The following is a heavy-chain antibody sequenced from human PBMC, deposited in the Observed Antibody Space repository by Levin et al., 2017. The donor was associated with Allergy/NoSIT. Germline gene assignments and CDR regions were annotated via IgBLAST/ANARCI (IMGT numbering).Heavy chain of an antibody. Sequence: GESLKISCAASGFTFSSYDMSWVRQAPGKGLEWVSAIRCSASKTFYADSVKGRFTISRDNSKNTVSLQMNSLRAEDTAIYYCVPGIAVTGSPTDHWGQGTLVTVSS. CDR1: GFTFSSYD. V-gene: IGHV3-23*01. CDR2: IRCSASKT. CDR3: VPGIAVTGSPTDH. D-gene: IGHD6-19*01. J-gene: IGHJ4*02.